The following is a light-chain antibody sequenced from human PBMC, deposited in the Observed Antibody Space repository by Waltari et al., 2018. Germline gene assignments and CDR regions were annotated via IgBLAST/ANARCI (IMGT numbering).Light chain of an antibody. Sequence: DIVMTQSPLSLPVTPGEPASISCRSSQSLLHSNGNNYLAWYLQKPGQSPPLLIYLGSNRAAGVPDRFSGSGSGTDVTLYISRVEAEDVGVYYCRQALQTPLTFGGGTKAEIK. CDR1: QSLLHSNGNNY. J-gene: IGKJ4*01. V-gene: IGKV2-28*01. CDR2: LGS. CDR3: RQALQTPLT.